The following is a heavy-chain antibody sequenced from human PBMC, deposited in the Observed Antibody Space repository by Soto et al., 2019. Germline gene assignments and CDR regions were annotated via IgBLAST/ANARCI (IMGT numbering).Heavy chain of an antibody. Sequence: QVQLVESGGGVVRPGRSLRLSCTASGFSFSSYGMHWVRQAPGKGLEWVAVIWHDGSYKDYADSVKGRFTISRDNSKNTLYLQMNTLRAEDTALYYCARTSLRRVSSSGDYWGQGTLVTVSS. J-gene: IGHJ4*02. V-gene: IGHV3-33*01. CDR2: IWHDGSYK. CDR3: ARTSLRRVSSSGDY. CDR1: GFSFSSYG. D-gene: IGHD2-8*01.